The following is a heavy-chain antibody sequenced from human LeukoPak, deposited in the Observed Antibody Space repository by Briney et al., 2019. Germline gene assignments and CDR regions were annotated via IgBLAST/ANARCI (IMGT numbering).Heavy chain of an antibody. V-gene: IGHV5-51*01. CDR3: ARYYYDFWSGNPWYFDY. CDR1: GYSFTSYW. J-gene: IGHJ4*02. D-gene: IGHD3-3*01. Sequence: GESLKISCKGSGYSFTSYWIGWVRQMPGKGLEWMGIFYPGDSDTRYSPSFQGQVTISADKSISTAYLQWSSLKASDTAMYYCARYYYDFWSGNPWYFDYWGQGTLVTVSS. CDR2: FYPGDSDT.